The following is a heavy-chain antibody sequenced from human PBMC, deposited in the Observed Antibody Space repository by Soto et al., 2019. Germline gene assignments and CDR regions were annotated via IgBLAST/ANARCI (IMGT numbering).Heavy chain of an antibody. Sequence: GGSLRLSCAASGITLSSYAMSWVRQAPGKGPEWVSGISASGGSTSYADSVKVRFTISRDNSKNTLYLQMNSLRADDTAAYHCPKRQNPWTYRFYFNYWGQGALVTVSS. D-gene: IGHD1-7*01. CDR1: GITLSSYA. CDR3: PKRQNPWTYRFYFNY. CDR2: ISASGGST. V-gene: IGHV3-23*01. J-gene: IGHJ4*02.